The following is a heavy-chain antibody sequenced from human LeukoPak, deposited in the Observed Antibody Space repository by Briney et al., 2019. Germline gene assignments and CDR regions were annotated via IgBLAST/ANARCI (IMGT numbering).Heavy chain of an antibody. V-gene: IGHV3-21*01. D-gene: IGHD5-18*01. J-gene: IGHJ4*02. Sequence: PGGSLRLSCAASGFTFSSFSMSWVRQAPGTGLEWVASITSSSSHVYYADSVKGRFTISRDNAKNSLYLQMNSLRAEDTAVYYCARDYEYSYGPDYWGQGTLVTVSS. CDR3: ARDYEYSYGPDY. CDR1: GFTFSSFS. CDR2: ITSSSSHV.